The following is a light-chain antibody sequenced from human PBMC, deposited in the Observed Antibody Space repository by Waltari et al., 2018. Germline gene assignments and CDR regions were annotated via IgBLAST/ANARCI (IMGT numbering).Light chain of an antibody. Sequence: QSVLTQPPSASGTPGQRVTISCSGRASNLGNNLLNWYPQLPGKAPKLIIYRSDQRPSGVPDRFSGSKSGTSGSLAISGLQSEDEADYYCAAWDDSLNGHWVFGGGTKVTVL. V-gene: IGLV1-44*01. CDR2: RSD. CDR1: ASNLGNNL. CDR3: AAWDDSLNGHWV. J-gene: IGLJ3*02.